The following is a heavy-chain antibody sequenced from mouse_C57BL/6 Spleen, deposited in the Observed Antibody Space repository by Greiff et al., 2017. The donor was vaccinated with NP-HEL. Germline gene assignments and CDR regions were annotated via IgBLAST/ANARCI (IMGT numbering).Heavy chain of an antibody. V-gene: IGHV1-15*01. Sequence: VQLMESGAELVRPGASVTLSCKASGYTFTDYEMHWVKQTPVHGLEWIGAIDPETGGTAYNQKFKGKAILTADKSSSTAYMELRSLTSEDSAVYYCTRGRWLLGAMDYWGQGTSVTVSS. CDR1: GYTFTDYE. CDR2: IDPETGGT. J-gene: IGHJ4*01. D-gene: IGHD2-3*01. CDR3: TRGRWLLGAMDY.